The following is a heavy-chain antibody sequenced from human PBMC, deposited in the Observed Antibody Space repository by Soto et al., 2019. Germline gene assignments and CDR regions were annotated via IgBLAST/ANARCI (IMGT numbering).Heavy chain of an antibody. V-gene: IGHV1-69*13. J-gene: IGHJ6*02. CDR3: AREDRVRETGLVPAAIGGMDV. CDR1: GGTFSRYS. CDR2: IIPIFGIA. D-gene: IGHD2-2*01. Sequence: SVKVSCKASGGTFSRYSITWVRQAPGHGLEWIGRIIPIFGIASYAQKFQGRVTITADESTSTAYMELSSLRSDDTAVYYCAREDRVRETGLVPAAIGGMDVWGQGITVTVYS.